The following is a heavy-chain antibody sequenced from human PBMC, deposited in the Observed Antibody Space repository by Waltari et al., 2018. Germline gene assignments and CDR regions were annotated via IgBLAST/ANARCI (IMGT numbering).Heavy chain of an antibody. J-gene: IGHJ3*02. CDR1: GFTFSTTG. CDR2: ISSSSSYI. CDR3: ARENGSYYAFDI. V-gene: IGHV3-21*01. D-gene: IGHD1-26*01. Sequence: VQLVESGGGLVRPGGCLRRHFQASGFTFSTTGLTWIGQAPGKGLEWVSSISSSSSYIYYADSVKGRFTISRDNAKNSLYLQMNSLRAEDTAVYYCARENGSYYAFDIWGQGTMVTVSS.